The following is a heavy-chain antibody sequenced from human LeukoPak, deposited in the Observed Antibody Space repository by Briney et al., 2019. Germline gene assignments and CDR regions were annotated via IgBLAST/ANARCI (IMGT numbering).Heavy chain of an antibody. J-gene: IGHJ4*02. CDR2: IYYSGST. D-gene: IGHD5-18*01. CDR1: GGSISSSRDY. CDR3: ARRRRSYGFDY. Sequence: SETLSLTCTVSGGSISSSRDYWAWIRQPPGKGLEWIANIYYSGSTYYSPSLKSRVTISVDTSKNQFSLKLSSVTAADTAVYYCARRRRSYGFDYWGQGTLVTVSS. V-gene: IGHV4-39*01.